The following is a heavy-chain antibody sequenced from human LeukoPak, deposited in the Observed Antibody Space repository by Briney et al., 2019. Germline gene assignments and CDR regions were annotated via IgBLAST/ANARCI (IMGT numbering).Heavy chain of an antibody. CDR1: GGTFSSYA. V-gene: IGHV1-69*04. CDR3: ARGSGWLELN. CDR2: IIPILGIA. J-gene: IGHJ4*02. Sequence: GASVKVSCKASGGTFSSYAISWVRQAPGQGLEWMGRIIPILGIANYAQKFQGRVTMTRNTSISTAYMELSSPRSEDTAVYYCARGSGWLELNWGQGTLVTVSS. D-gene: IGHD6-19*01.